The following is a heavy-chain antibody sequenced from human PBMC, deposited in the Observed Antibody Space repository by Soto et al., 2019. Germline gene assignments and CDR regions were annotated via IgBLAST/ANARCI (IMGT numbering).Heavy chain of an antibody. CDR3: ANRYGDYGQYYFDC. J-gene: IGHJ4*02. D-gene: IGHD4-17*01. CDR2: ISGSGGST. V-gene: IGHV3-23*01. CDR1: GFTFSSYA. Sequence: EVQLLESGGGLVQPGGSLRLSCAASGFTFSSYAMSWVRQAPGKGLEWVSAISGSGGSTYYADSVKGRFTISRDNSKNPLYLQMSSLRAEDTAVYYCANRYGDYGQYYFDCWGQGTLVTVSS.